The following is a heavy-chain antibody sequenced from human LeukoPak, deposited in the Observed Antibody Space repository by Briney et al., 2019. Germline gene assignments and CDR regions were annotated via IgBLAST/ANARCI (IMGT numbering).Heavy chain of an antibody. CDR3: ARHASVSGNWPRPLDS. J-gene: IGHJ4*02. D-gene: IGHD6-19*01. CDR1: GVSISSSSYY. CDR2: IYYSGST. Sequence: SETLSLTCTVSGVSISSSSYYWGWIRQPPGKGLEWIGNIYYSGSTYYNPSLKSRVTISVDTSKNQFSLKLTSVTAADTAVYYCARHASVSGNWPRPLDSWGQGSLVTLSS. V-gene: IGHV4-39*01.